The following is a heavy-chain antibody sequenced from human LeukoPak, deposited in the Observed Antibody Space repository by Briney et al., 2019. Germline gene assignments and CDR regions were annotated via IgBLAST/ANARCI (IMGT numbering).Heavy chain of an antibody. CDR2: MNPNSGNT. J-gene: IGHJ5*02. CDR1: GYTFTSYD. CDR3: ARGRLGYCSSTSCYTNWFDP. V-gene: IGHV1-8*01. Sequence: GASVKLSCKASGYTFTSYDINWVRQATGQGLEWMGWMNPNSGNTGYAQKFQGRVTMTRNTSISTAYMELSSLRSEDTAVYYCARGRLGYCSSTSCYTNWFDPWGQGTLVTVSS. D-gene: IGHD2-2*02.